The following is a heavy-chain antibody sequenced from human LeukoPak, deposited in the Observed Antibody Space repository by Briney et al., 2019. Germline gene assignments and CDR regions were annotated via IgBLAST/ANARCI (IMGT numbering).Heavy chain of an antibody. Sequence: SVKVSCKASGGTFSSYAISWVRQAPGQGLEWMGRIIPILGIANYAQKFQGRVTITADKSTSTAYMELSSLRSEDTAVYYCAREANPGLLDYWGQGTLVTVSS. D-gene: IGHD1-14*01. J-gene: IGHJ4*02. CDR3: AREANPGLLDY. CDR1: GGTFSSYA. V-gene: IGHV1-69*04. CDR2: IIPILGIA.